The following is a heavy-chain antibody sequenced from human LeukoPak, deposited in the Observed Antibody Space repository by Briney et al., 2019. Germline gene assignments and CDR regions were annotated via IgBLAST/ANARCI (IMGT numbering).Heavy chain of an antibody. J-gene: IGHJ6*03. CDR3: ARGTVSMYYMDV. Sequence: GGSLRLSCAASGFTFSSYDMYWVRQAPGKGLDWVAFVRYDGSQKYYADSVKGRFTLSRDNSKNTLYLQMNSLRAEDTAVFYCARGTVSMYYMDVWGKGTTVTISS. D-gene: IGHD5/OR15-5a*01. CDR2: VRYDGSQK. CDR1: GFTFSSYD. V-gene: IGHV3-30*02.